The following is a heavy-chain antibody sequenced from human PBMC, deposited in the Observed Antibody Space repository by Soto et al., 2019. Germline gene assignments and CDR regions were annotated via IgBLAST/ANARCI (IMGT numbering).Heavy chain of an antibody. CDR2: SGGSGGTT. D-gene: IGHD2-8*02. CDR3: ARDWTGNTCPCLDV. J-gene: IGHJ6*02. Sequence: EVQLWESGGGLVQPGGSLRLSCAASGFIFYNYALTWVRQSPGKGLEWVSTSGGSGGTTYYADSVKGRFTISRDSSKNTLSLQMHSLRVEDTATYYCARDWTGNTCPCLDVWGQGTTVSVSS. CDR1: GFIFYNYA. V-gene: IGHV3-23*01.